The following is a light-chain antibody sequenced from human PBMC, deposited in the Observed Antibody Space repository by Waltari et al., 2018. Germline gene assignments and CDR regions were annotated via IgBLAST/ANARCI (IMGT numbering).Light chain of an antibody. Sequence: EIVLTQSPGTLSLSPGERATLSCRASQSVSSSYLAWHQQKPGQAPRPLIYGASSRATGIPDRFSGSGSGTDFTLTISRLEPEDFAVYYCQQYGSSPTMYTFGQGTKLEIK. CDR2: GAS. CDR1: QSVSSSY. V-gene: IGKV3-20*01. CDR3: QQYGSSPTMYT. J-gene: IGKJ2*01.